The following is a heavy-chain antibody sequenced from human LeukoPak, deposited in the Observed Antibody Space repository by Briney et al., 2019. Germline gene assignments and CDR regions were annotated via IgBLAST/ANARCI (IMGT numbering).Heavy chain of an antibody. CDR3: AKGGSPSHNWFNF. Sequence: GGSLRLSCAASGFTFTSYAMTWVRQAPGKGLEWVSGISGSGDSTYYADSAKGRFTISRDNSRNALFLQMNSLRAEDTAVYYCAKGGSPSHNWFNFWGQGTLVTVSS. CDR2: ISGSGDST. CDR1: GFTFTSYA. J-gene: IGHJ5*01. V-gene: IGHV3-23*01. D-gene: IGHD2-15*01.